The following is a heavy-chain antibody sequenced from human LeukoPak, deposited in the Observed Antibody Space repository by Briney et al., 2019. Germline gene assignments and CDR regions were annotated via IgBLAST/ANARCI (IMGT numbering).Heavy chain of an antibody. J-gene: IGHJ3*02. V-gene: IGHV1-3*03. CDR1: GYTFTAYA. D-gene: IGHD3/OR15-3a*01. Sequence: ASVKVSCKASGYTFTAYAMHWVRQAPGQTLEWLGWISPANGYTRYSQEIQGRVTITRDTSANTAYMELSSLRSEDTAVYYCARDAPVIGTGAFDIWGQGTMVTVSS. CDR2: ISPANGYT. CDR3: ARDAPVIGTGAFDI.